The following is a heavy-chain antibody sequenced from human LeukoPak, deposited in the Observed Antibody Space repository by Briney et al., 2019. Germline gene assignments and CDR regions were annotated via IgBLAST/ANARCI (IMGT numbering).Heavy chain of an antibody. CDR1: GFTFSSYA. J-gene: IGHJ4*02. CDR3: AKDTSIGKYCTNGVCSPLDY. CDR2: ISYDGSNK. D-gene: IGHD2-8*01. Sequence: SGGSLRLSCAASGFTFSSYAMHWVRQAPGKGLEWVAVISYDGSNKYYADSVKGRFTISRDNSKNTLYLQMISLRPEDTAVYYCAKDTSIGKYCTNGVCSPLDYWGQGTLVTVSS. V-gene: IGHV3-30*04.